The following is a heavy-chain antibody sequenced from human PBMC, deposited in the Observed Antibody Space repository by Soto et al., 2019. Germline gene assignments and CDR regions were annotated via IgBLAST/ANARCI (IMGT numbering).Heavy chain of an antibody. Sequence: QITLRESGPTLVKPTQTLTLTCALSGLSVSTSGVGVGWIRQPPGKALECLAYIYWDDDKGYSPSLKSRLTITKDTSKNQVVLTMTNMDPVDTATYCCAHRLTSRGGNSWYSWGRGTLVTVSS. D-gene: IGHD6-13*01. J-gene: IGHJ4*02. CDR2: IYWDDDK. V-gene: IGHV2-5*02. CDR3: AHRLTSRGGNSWYS. CDR1: GLSVSTSGVG.